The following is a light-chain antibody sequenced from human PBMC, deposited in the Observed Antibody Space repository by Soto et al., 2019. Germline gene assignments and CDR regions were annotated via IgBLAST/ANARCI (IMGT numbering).Light chain of an antibody. CDR1: QSVSSSY. J-gene: IGKJ1*01. Sequence: EIVLTQSPGTLSLSPGERATLSCRASQSVSSSYLAWYQQKPGQAPRLLIYGASSRATGIPARFSGSGSGTDFTLTISRLEPEDFAVYYWQQYGSSPGTFGQGTKVEIK. CDR2: GAS. CDR3: QQYGSSPGT. V-gene: IGKV3-20*01.